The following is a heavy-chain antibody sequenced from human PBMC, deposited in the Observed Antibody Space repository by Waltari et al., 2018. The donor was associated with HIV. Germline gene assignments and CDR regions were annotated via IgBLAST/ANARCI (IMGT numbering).Heavy chain of an antibody. V-gene: IGHV4-4*02. CDR1: GGSISISNW. Sequence: QVQLQESGPGQVEPSGALSLTCVVSGGSISISNWWPWVRQPPGKGLEGIGEIYHPGSTNYNKSLKSRVTISVDKSKNQFSLELRSVTAADTAVYYCVRVVSDGNGSSWLDPWGQGTLVTVSS. CDR3: VRVVSDGNGSSWLDP. CDR2: IYHPGST. D-gene: IGHD2-21*01. J-gene: IGHJ5*02.